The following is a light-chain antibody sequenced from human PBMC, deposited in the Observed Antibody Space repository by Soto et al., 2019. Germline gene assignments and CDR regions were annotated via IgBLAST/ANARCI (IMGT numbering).Light chain of an antibody. J-gene: IGLJ1*01. CDR3: ISYTTSDTLV. V-gene: IGLV2-14*01. Sequence: QSALTQPASVSGSPGQSITISCTGTSSDVGAYNYVSWYLLHPGKAPKLVIYEVSNRPSGVPNRFSGSKSGNTASLTISGLQAEDEADYYCISYTTSDTLVFGTGTKVTVL. CDR1: SSDVGAYNY. CDR2: EVS.